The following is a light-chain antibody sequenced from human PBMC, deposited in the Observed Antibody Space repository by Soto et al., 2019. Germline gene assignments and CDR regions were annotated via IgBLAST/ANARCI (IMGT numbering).Light chain of an antibody. J-gene: IGKJ1*01. Sequence: DIQMTQSPSTLSASVGDRVTITCRASQSISSWLAWYQQKPGKAPKLLIYKASSLESGVPSRFSGSGSGTEFTLTISSLQPEDCATYYCLQYSSYPVTFGQGTKVDIK. V-gene: IGKV1-5*03. CDR3: LQYSSYPVT. CDR1: QSISSW. CDR2: KAS.